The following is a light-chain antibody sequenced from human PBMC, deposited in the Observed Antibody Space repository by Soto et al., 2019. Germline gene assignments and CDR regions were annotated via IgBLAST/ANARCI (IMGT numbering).Light chain of an antibody. J-gene: IGKJ2*01. V-gene: IGKV3-15*01. CDR2: GAS. CDR3: QQYNNWPPYT. Sequence: EIVMTQSPATLSVSPGERATLSCRASQSVSSNLAWYQQKPGQAPRLLIYGASTRATGIPARFSGSGSGTAFTLTISSLQSEDFAVYYGQQYNNWPPYTFGQRTKLEIK. CDR1: QSVSSN.